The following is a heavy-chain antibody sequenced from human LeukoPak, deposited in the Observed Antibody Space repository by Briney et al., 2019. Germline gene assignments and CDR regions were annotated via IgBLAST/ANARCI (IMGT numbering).Heavy chain of an antibody. CDR1: GGSFSGYY. J-gene: IGHJ5*02. CDR2: INHSGST. V-gene: IGHV4-34*01. D-gene: IGHD3-16*02. CDR3: ARRPRDDYVWGSYRPNWFDP. Sequence: SETLSLACAVYGGSFSGYYWSWIRQPPGRGLEWIGEINHSGSTNYNPSLESRVTISVDTSKNQFSLKLSSVTAADTAVYYCARRPRDDYVWGSYRPNWFDPWGQGTLVTVSS.